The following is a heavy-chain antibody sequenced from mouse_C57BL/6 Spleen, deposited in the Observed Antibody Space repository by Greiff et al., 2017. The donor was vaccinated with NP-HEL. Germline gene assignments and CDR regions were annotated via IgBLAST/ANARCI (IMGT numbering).Heavy chain of an antibody. Sequence: EVQLQQSGPELVKPGASVKISCKASGYTFTDYYMNWVKQSHGKSLEWIGDINPNNGGTSYNQKFKGKATLTVDKSSSTAYMELRSLTSEDSAVYYCAREDYSNYVGFAYWGQGTLVTVSA. CDR2: INPNNGGT. CDR3: AREDYSNYVGFAY. CDR1: GYTFTDYY. D-gene: IGHD2-5*01. J-gene: IGHJ3*01. V-gene: IGHV1-26*01.